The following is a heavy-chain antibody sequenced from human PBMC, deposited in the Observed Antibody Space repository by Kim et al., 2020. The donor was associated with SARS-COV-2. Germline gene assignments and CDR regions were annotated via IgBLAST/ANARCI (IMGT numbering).Heavy chain of an antibody. Sequence: GGSLRLSCAASGFTFSSYEMNWVRQAPGKGLEWVSYISSSGSTIYYADSVKGRFTISRDNAKNSLYLQMNSLRAEDTAVYYCARDPGYSSGWYRGNDYWGQGTLVTVSS. V-gene: IGHV3-48*03. D-gene: IGHD6-19*01. CDR3: ARDPGYSSGWYRGNDY. CDR2: ISSSGSTI. J-gene: IGHJ4*02. CDR1: GFTFSSYE.